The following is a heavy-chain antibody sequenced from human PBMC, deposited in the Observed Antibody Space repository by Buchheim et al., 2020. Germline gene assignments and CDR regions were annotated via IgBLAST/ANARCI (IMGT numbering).Heavy chain of an antibody. V-gene: IGHV3-66*01. CDR2: IYSGGST. D-gene: IGHD3-3*01. CDR1: GFTVSSNY. J-gene: IGHJ6*02. Sequence: EVQLVESGGGLVQPGGSLRLSCAASGFTVSSNYMSWVRQAPGKGLEWVSVIYSGGSTYYADSVKGRFTISSDNSKNTLYLQMNSLRAEDTAVYYCATSPGAYYDFWSGYPSNVWGQGTT. CDR3: ATSPGAYYDFWSGYPSNV.